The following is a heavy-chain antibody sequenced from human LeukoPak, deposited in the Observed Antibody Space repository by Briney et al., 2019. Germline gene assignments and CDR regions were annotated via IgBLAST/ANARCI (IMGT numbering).Heavy chain of an antibody. J-gene: IGHJ4*02. Sequence: GGSLRLSCAASGFTFSSYWMSWVRQAPGKGLEWVANIKQDGSEKYYVDSVKGRFTISRDNAKNSLYLQTNSLRAEDTAVYYCARLGRRDMSPVTRFHYSDYWGQGTLVTVSS. CDR1: GFTFSSYW. CDR2: IKQDGSEK. V-gene: IGHV3-7*01. D-gene: IGHD4-17*01. CDR3: ARLGRRDMSPVTRFHYSDY.